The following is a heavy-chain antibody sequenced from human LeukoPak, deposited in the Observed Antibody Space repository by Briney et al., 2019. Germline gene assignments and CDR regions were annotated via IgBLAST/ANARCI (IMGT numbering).Heavy chain of an antibody. V-gene: IGHV1-69*05. J-gene: IGHJ4*02. Sequence: APVKVSCKASGGTFSSYAISWVRQAPGQGLEWMGGIIPIFGTANYAQKFQGRVTITTDESTSTAYMELSSLRSEDTAVYYCARALYYYDSSGYYGLDYWGQGTLVTVSS. D-gene: IGHD3-22*01. CDR1: GGTFSSYA. CDR2: IIPIFGTA. CDR3: ARALYYYDSSGYYGLDY.